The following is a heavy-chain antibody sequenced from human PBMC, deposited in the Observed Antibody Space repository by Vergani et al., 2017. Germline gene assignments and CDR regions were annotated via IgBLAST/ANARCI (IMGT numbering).Heavy chain of an antibody. CDR2: IWYDGSNK. D-gene: IGHD2-2*01. CDR3: AREISESDIVVVPAAYYFDY. J-gene: IGHJ4*02. CDR1: GFTFSSYG. Sequence: VQLVESGGGLVQPGGSLRLSCAASGFTFSSYGMHWVRQAPGKGLEWVAVIWYDGSNKYYADSVKGRFTISRDNSKNTLYLQMTSLRAEDTAVYYCAREISESDIVVVPAAYYFDYWGQGTLVTVSS. V-gene: IGHV3-33*08.